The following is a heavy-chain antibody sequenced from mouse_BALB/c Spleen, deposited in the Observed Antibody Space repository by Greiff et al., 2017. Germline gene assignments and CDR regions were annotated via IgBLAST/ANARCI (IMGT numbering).Heavy chain of an antibody. CDR2: IDPENGDT. V-gene: IGHV14-4*02. CDR1: GFNIKDYY. Sequence: EVKLMESGAELVRSGASVKLSCTASGFNIKDYYMHWVKQRPEQGLEWIGWIDPENGDTEYAPKFQGKATMTADTSSNTAYLQLSSLTSEDTAVYYCNAYYYGSEAYWGQGTLVTVSA. D-gene: IGHD1-1*01. CDR3: NAYYYGSEAY. J-gene: IGHJ3*01.